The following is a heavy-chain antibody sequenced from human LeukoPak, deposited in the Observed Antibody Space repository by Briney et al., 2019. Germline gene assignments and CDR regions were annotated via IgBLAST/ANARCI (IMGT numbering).Heavy chain of an antibody. J-gene: IGHJ4*02. CDR3: AREGVASGLDY. Sequence: GGSLRLSCAASGFTVSSNYMSWVRQAPGKGLEWLSVIYRDGSTYYADSVEGRFTISRDNSKNTLYLQMNSLRAEDTAVYYCAREGVASGLDYWGQGTLVIVSS. CDR1: GFTVSSNY. D-gene: IGHD6-25*01. V-gene: IGHV3-53*01. CDR2: IYRDGST.